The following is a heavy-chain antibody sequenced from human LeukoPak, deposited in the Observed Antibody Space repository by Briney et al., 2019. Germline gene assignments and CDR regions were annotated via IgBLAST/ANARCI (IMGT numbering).Heavy chain of an antibody. CDR2: IYYSGST. V-gene: IGHV4-39*01. Sequence: SETLSLTCTVSGGSIFSSTYYWGWIRQPPGKGLEWIGSIYYSGSTYYNLSLKSRVTMSVDTSKNQFSLKLTSVTAADTAVYDCARLGSSSPNWYFDLWGHGTLVTVSS. CDR3: ARLGSSSPNWYFDL. D-gene: IGHD6-6*01. CDR1: GGSIFSSTYY. J-gene: IGHJ2*01.